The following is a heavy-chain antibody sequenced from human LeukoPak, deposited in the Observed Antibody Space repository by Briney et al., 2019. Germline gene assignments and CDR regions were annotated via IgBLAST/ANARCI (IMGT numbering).Heavy chain of an antibody. D-gene: IGHD2-2*01. Sequence: SETLSLTCTVSGGSIGSYYWSWIRQPPGKGLEWVGYIYYSGSTNYNPSLKSRVTTSVDTSKNQLSLKRSSVTAADTAVYYCARVIGYCSSTSCFGYFDYWGQGTPVTVSS. CDR1: GGSIGSYY. CDR2: IYYSGST. CDR3: ARVIGYCSSTSCFGYFDY. V-gene: IGHV4-59*08. J-gene: IGHJ4*02.